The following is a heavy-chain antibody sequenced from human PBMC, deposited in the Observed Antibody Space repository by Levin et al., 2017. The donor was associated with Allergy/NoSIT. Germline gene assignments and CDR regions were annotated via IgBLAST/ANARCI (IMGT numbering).Heavy chain of an antibody. CDR1: GGSFSGYY. Sequence: SETLSLTCAVYGGSFSGYYWSWIRQPPGKGLEWIGEINHSGSTNYNPSLKSRVPISVDTSKNQFSLKLSSVTAADTAVYYCARVGIRYCSSTSCYMWDYYDYYMDVWGKGTTVTVSS. J-gene: IGHJ6*03. CDR2: INHSGST. CDR3: ARVGIRYCSSTSCYMWDYYDYYMDV. V-gene: IGHV4-34*01. D-gene: IGHD2-2*02.